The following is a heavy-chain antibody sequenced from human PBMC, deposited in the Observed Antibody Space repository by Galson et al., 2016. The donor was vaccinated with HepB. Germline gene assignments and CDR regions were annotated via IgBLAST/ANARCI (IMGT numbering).Heavy chain of an antibody. V-gene: IGHV3-23*01. CDR3: ARMVQGGRVGWFDP. Sequence: SLRLSCAASGFTFSSYGMHWVRQAPGKGLEWVSTLSGSGSSTYYADSVKGRFTISRDNSENTLHLQMNSLRDEDTAIYYCARMVQGGRVGWFDPWGQGTLVTVSS. D-gene: IGHD3-10*01. CDR2: LSGSGSST. J-gene: IGHJ5*02. CDR1: GFTFSSYG.